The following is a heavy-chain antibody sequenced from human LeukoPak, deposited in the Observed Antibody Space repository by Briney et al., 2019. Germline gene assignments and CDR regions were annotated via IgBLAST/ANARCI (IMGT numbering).Heavy chain of an antibody. V-gene: IGHV4-34*01. CDR1: GGSLSGHY. CDR2: INHSGTT. Sequence: SETLSLTCAVSGGSLSGHYCTWIRQPPGKGREWIGEINHSGTTNYDPSLRGRVAISVDRSNNQCSLRLTSVTAADTAVYYCARDPCSSFSCPLRYWGQGAQVTVSS. J-gene: IGHJ4*02. D-gene: IGHD6-6*01. CDR3: ARDPCSSFSCPLRY.